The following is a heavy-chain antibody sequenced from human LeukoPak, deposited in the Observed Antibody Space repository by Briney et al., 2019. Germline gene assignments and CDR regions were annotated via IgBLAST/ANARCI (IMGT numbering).Heavy chain of an antibody. Sequence: PSETLSLTCTVSGYSISSGYYWGWIRQPPGKGLEWIGSIYHSGSTYYNPSLKSRVTISVDTSKNQFSLKLSSVTAADTAVYYCARVNGALPNHYDSSGYHDAFDIWGQGTMVTVSS. CDR2: IYHSGST. J-gene: IGHJ3*02. CDR1: GYSISSGYY. D-gene: IGHD3-22*01. V-gene: IGHV4-38-2*02. CDR3: ARVNGALPNHYDSSGYHDAFDI.